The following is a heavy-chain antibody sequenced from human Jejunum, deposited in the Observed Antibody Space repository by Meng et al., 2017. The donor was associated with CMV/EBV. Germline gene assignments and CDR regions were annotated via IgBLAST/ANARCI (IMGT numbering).Heavy chain of an antibody. CDR3: VRSGGSTWYEENNWFDP. V-gene: IGHV2-5*02. D-gene: IGHD6-13*01. CDR1: LTTSGLG. J-gene: IGHJ5*02. CDR2: VYWDDDK. Sequence: LTTSGLGVGWIRQPPGKALEWLALVYWDDDKRYNPSLRTRLTITRDTSKNQVVLIMTNMDPVDTGTYYCVRSGGSTWYEENNWFDPWGQGTLVTVSS.